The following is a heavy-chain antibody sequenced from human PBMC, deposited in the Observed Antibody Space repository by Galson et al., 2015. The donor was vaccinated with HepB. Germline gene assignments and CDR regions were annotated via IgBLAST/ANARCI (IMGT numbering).Heavy chain of an antibody. CDR2: IIPIFGTA. Sequence: SVKVSCKASGYTFTSYDISWVRQAPGQGLEWMGGIIPIFGTANYAQKFQGRVTITADESTSTAYMELSSLRSEDTAVYYCAKSSGPKDAFDIWGQGTMVTVSS. V-gene: IGHV1-69*13. CDR3: AKSSGPKDAFDI. D-gene: IGHD5-12*01. CDR1: GYTFTSYD. J-gene: IGHJ3*02.